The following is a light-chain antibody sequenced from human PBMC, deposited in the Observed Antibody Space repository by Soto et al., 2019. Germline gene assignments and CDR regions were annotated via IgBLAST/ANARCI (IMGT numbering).Light chain of an antibody. Sequence: QSVLAQPPSASGTPGQRLTISCSGSSSNIGSNYVYWYQHLPGTAPKLLIYRNSQRPSGVPDRFSGSKSGTSVSLAISGLRSEDEADYHCAAWDDSMGDWVFGGGTKLTVL. CDR1: SSNIGSNY. CDR2: RNS. CDR3: AAWDDSMGDWV. J-gene: IGLJ3*02. V-gene: IGLV1-47*01.